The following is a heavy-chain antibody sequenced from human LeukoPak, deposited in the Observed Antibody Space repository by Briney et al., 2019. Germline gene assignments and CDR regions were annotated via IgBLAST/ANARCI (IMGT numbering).Heavy chain of an antibody. CDR2: ISGSGGST. D-gene: IGHD6-13*01. CDR3: VTSLGRGVGYSSSRSDAFDI. V-gene: IGHV3-23*01. Sequence: GGSLRLSCAASGFTFSSYAMSWVRQAPGKGLEWVSAISGSGGSTYYADSVKGRFTISRDNSKNTLYLQMNSLRAEDMALYYCVTSLGRGVGYSSSRSDAFDIWGQGTMVTVSS. CDR1: GFTFSSYA. J-gene: IGHJ3*02.